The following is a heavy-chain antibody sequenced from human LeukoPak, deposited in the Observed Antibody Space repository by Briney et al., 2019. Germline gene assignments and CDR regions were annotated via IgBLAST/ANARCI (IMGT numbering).Heavy chain of an antibody. CDR3: ARRRWSSSSVIGY. J-gene: IGHJ4*02. Sequence: SETLSPTCGMYGGSLSGYYWSWIRQSPDGVLEWIGEINHSGSINDNPSLKSRVTMSVDTSKNQFSLRLTSLTAADTAVYYCARRRWSSSSVIGYWSRGTRVTVSS. V-gene: IGHV4-34*01. CDR2: INHSGSI. CDR1: GGSLSGYY. D-gene: IGHD6-6*01.